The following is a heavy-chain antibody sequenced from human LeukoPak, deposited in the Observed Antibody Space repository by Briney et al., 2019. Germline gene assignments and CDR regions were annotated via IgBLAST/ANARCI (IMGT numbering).Heavy chain of an antibody. D-gene: IGHD5-18*01. CDR2: INHSGST. CDR3: ARAPKRGMQLWSALDY. V-gene: IGHV4-34*01. J-gene: IGHJ4*02. CDR1: GGPFSGYY. Sequence: SETLSLTCAVYGGPFSGYYWSWIRQPPGKGLEWIGEINHSGSTNYNPSLKSRVTISVDTSKNQFSLKLSSVTAADTAVYYCARAPKRGMQLWSALDYWGQGTLVTVSS.